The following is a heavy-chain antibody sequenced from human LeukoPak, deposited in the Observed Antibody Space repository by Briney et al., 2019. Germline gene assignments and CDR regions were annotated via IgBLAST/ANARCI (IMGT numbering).Heavy chain of an antibody. V-gene: IGHV3-49*04. Sequence: PGGSLRLSRTASGFTFGDHAMSWVRQAPGKGLEWVGFIRSKAYGGTTEYAASVKGRFTISRDDSKSIAYLQMNSLKTEDTAVYYCTRAVAHLDYWGQGTLVTVSS. CDR1: GFTFGDHA. J-gene: IGHJ4*02. CDR2: IRSKAYGGTT. D-gene: IGHD4-23*01. CDR3: TRAVAHLDY.